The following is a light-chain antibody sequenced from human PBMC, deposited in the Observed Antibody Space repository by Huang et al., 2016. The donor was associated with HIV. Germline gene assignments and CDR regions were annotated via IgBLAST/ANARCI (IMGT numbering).Light chain of an antibody. CDR2: AAS. Sequence: DIQMTQSPSSLSASVGDRVTITCRASQSISDYLNWYLQKPGKAPKLLIYAASSLQSVVPSRFSGSGSGTDFTLTISSLQPEDFATYYCQQSYSTPRTFGQGTKVEMK. CDR3: QQSYSTPRT. J-gene: IGKJ1*01. CDR1: QSISDY. V-gene: IGKV1-39*01.